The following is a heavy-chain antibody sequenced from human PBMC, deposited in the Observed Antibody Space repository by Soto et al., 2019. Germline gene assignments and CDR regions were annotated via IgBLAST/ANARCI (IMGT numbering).Heavy chain of an antibody. D-gene: IGHD3-22*01. CDR3: ARDTYDSSGYYYV. CDR2: ISSSSSYI. J-gene: IGHJ4*02. Sequence: GGSLRLSCAASGFTFSSYCMNWVRQAPGKGLEWVSSISSSSSYIYYADSVKGRFTISRDNAKNSLYLQMNSLRAEDTAVYYCARDTYDSSGYYYVWGQGTLVTVSS. V-gene: IGHV3-21*01. CDR1: GFTFSSYC.